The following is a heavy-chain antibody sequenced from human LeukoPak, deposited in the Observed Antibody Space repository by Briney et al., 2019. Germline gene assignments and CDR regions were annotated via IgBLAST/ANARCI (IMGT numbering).Heavy chain of an antibody. V-gene: IGHV4-34*01. CDR2: INHSGST. J-gene: IGHJ5*02. CDR3: ARSHTAMVS. Sequence: SETLSLTCADYGGSFSGYYWSWIRQPPGKGLEWIGEINHSGSTNYNPSLNSRVTISVDTSKNQFSLKLSSVTAADTAVYYCARSHTAMVSWGQGTLVTVSS. D-gene: IGHD5-18*01. CDR1: GGSFSGYY.